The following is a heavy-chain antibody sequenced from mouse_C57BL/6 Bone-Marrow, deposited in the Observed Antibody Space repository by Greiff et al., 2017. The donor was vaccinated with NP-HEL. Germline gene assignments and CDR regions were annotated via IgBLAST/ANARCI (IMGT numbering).Heavy chain of an antibody. CDR2: IHPNSGST. CDR1: GYTFTSYW. J-gene: IGHJ1*03. D-gene: IGHD2-3*01. CDR3: ARHRWLLRYFDV. Sequence: QVQLQQPGAELVKPGASVKLSCKASGYTFTSYWMHWVKQRPGQGLEWIGMIHPNSGSTNYNEKFKSKATLTVDKSSSTAYMQLSSLTSEDSAVYYCARHRWLLRYFDVWGTGTTVTVSS. V-gene: IGHV1-64*01.